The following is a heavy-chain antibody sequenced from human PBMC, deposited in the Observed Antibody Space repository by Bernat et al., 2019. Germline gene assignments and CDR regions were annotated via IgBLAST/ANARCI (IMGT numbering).Heavy chain of an antibody. CDR1: GFTFSSYW. J-gene: IGHJ3*02. Sequence: EVQLVESGGGLVQPGGSLRLSCAASGFTFSSYWMSWVRQAPGKGLEWVANIKQDGSEKYYVDSVKGQFTISRDNAKNSLYLQMNSLRAEDTAVYYCARGGTKMTTVTTVIWGQGTMVTVSS. CDR3: ARGGTKMTTVTTVI. CDR2: IKQDGSEK. V-gene: IGHV3-7*03. D-gene: IGHD4-17*01.